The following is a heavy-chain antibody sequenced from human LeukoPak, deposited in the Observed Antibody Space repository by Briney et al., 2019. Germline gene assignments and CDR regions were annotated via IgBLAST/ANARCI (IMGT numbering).Heavy chain of an antibody. CDR2: LDPHSGDT. J-gene: IGHJ6*03. V-gene: IGHV1-8*01. Sequence: ASVKVSCKASGYSFNNYDINWVRQAAGQGPEWMRRLDPHSGDTDYAQKFRGRVIMTKNTSINTAYLEFSSLISEDTAVYYCARSRRGYYMDVWGRGTTVTVSS. CDR1: GYSFNNYD. CDR3: ARSRRGYYMDV.